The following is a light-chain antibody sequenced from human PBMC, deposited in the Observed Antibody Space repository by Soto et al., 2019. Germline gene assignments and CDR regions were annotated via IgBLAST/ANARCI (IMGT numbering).Light chain of an antibody. CDR1: SSDVGDYNF. V-gene: IGLV2-8*01. J-gene: IGLJ1*01. CDR3: SSFSGSNNYV. CDR2: EVS. Sequence: QSALTQPPSASGSPGQSVTISCTGTSSDVGDYNFVSWYQQHPGKAPKLMIYEVSERPSGVPDRFSGSKSGKTASLTVSGLQAEDEADYYCSSFSGSNNYVFGTGTKLTVL.